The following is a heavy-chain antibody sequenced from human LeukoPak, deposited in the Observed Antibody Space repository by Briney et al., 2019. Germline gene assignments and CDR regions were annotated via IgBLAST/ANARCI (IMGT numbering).Heavy chain of an antibody. Sequence: GGSLRLSCAASGFTFNTYSMNWVRQAPGKGLEWVSDISGSGSNTYYADSVKGRFTISRDNSKNTLYLQMNSLRAEDTAVYYCARDSRRGYDILTGHYYFDYWGQGTLVTVSS. CDR1: GFTFNTYS. V-gene: IGHV3-48*01. CDR3: ARDSRRGYDILTGHYYFDY. CDR2: ISGSGSNT. J-gene: IGHJ4*02. D-gene: IGHD3-9*01.